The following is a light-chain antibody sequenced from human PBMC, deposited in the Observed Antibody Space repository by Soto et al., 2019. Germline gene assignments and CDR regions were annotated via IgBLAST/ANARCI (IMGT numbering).Light chain of an antibody. Sequence: QSALTQPASVSGSPGQSITISCTGTSSDVGSYNLVSWYQQHPGKAPKLMIYEDTQRPSGVAKRFSGSKSGNTASLTISGLQAEDGADYYCCSYAPSSTYVFGPGTKLTVL. CDR2: EDT. V-gene: IGLV2-23*01. CDR3: CSYAPSSTYV. J-gene: IGLJ1*01. CDR1: SSDVGSYNL.